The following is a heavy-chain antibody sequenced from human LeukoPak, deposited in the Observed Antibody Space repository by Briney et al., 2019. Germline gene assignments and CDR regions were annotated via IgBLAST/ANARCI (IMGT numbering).Heavy chain of an antibody. CDR2: INHSGST. Sequence: PSETLSLTCAVYGGSFSGYYWSWIRQPPGKGLEWIGEINHSGSTNYNPSLKSRVTISVDTSKNQFSLKLSSVTAADTAVYYCARVRGARDFWSGYYYYYYMDVWGKGTTVTVPS. CDR1: GGSFSGYY. D-gene: IGHD3-3*01. J-gene: IGHJ6*03. V-gene: IGHV4-34*01. CDR3: ARVRGARDFWSGYYYYYYMDV.